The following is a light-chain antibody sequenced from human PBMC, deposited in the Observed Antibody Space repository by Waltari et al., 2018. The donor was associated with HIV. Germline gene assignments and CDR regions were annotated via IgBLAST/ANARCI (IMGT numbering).Light chain of an antibody. CDR3: STWDDGLDGPV. Sequence: QSVLTQPPSASGTPGPRVSISCSGSSPNIGSNTVNWYQQLPGTAPKLLIYTDNQRPSGVPDRFSGSKSDTSASLAISGLQSEDEADYYCSTWDDGLDGPVFGGGTKLTVL. CDR1: SPNIGSNT. CDR2: TDN. J-gene: IGLJ3*02. V-gene: IGLV1-44*01.